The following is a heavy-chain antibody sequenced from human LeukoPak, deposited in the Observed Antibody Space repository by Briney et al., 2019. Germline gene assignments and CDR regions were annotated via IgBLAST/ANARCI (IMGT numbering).Heavy chain of an antibody. CDR3: AGAPEWEWLVRSLDY. V-gene: IGHV3-30-3*01. CDR2: ISYDGSKK. Sequence: GRSLRLSCAASGFTFSSYAMHWVRQAPGKGLEWVAVISYDGSKKYYEDSVKGRITISRDNSKNTLYLQMNSLRAEDTAVYYCAGAPEWEWLVRSLDYWGQGTLVTVSS. D-gene: IGHD6-19*01. CDR1: GFTFSSYA. J-gene: IGHJ4*02.